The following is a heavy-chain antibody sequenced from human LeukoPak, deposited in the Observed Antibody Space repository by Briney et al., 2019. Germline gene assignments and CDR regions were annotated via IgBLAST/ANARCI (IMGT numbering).Heavy chain of an antibody. D-gene: IGHD1-26*01. CDR3: ARVGRELRIDY. J-gene: IGHJ4*02. CDR2: IYYSGST. CDR1: GGSISSYY. Sequence: SETLSLTCTVSGGSISSYYWSWIRQPPGKGLEWIGYIYYSGSTNYNSSLKSRVTISVDTSKNQFSLKLGSVTAADTAVYYCARVGRELRIDYWGQGTLVTVSS. V-gene: IGHV4-59*01.